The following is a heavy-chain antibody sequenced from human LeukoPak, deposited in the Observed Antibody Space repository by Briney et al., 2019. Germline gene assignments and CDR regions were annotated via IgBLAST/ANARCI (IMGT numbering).Heavy chain of an antibody. J-gene: IGHJ6*02. CDR1: GGSISSYY. D-gene: IGHD5-18*01. CDR3: ASALERGYSYGYDYYYYVMDV. Sequence: SETLSLTCTVSGGSISSYYWSWIRQPAGKGLEWIGRICTSGSTNYNPSLKSRVTMSVDTSKNQFSLKLSSVTAADTAVYYCASALERGYSYGYDYYYYVMDVWGQGTTVTVSS. CDR2: ICTSGST. V-gene: IGHV4-4*07.